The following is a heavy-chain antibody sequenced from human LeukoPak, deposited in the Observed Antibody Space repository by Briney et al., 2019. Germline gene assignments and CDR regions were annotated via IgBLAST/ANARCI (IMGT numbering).Heavy chain of an antibody. CDR1: GNYW. D-gene: IGHD2/OR15-2a*01. Sequence: GGSLKLSCAASGNYWMHWVRQAPGKGLVWVSHINSDVSWTSYADSVKGRFTISKDNAKNTVYLQMNSLRAEDTAVYYCVSFYETYWGRGTLVTVSS. CDR3: VSFYETY. J-gene: IGHJ4*02. V-gene: IGHV3-74*01. CDR2: INSDVSWT.